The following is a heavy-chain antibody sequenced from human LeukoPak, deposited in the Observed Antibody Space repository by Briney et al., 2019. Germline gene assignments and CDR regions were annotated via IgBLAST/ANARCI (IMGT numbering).Heavy chain of an antibody. CDR2: ISAYNGNT. J-gene: IGHJ3*01. Sequence: PEASVKVSCKASGYTFTSYGISWVRQAPGQGLEWMGWISAYNGNTNYAQKLQGRVTMTTDTSTSTAYMELRSLRSDDTAVYYCARAPITMVRGVITMNWFDPWGQGIMVTVSS. CDR1: GYTFTSYG. CDR3: ARAPITMVRGVITMNWFDP. V-gene: IGHV1-18*01. D-gene: IGHD3-10*01.